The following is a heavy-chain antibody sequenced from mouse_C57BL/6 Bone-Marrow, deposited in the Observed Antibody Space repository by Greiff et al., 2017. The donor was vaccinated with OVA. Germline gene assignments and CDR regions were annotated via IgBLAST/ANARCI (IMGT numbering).Heavy chain of an antibody. CDR1: GYSITSGYD. D-gene: IGHD2-4*01. CDR3: ARDYDYDGGNWYFDV. J-gene: IGHJ1*03. CDR2: ISYSGST. V-gene: IGHV3-1*01. Sequence: EVQLQQSGPGMVKPSQSLSLTCTVTGYSITSGYDWHWIRHFPGNQLEWMGYISYSGSTNYNPSLKSRISITPDTSKNHFFLKLNSVTTEDTATYYCARDYDYDGGNWYFDVWGTGTTVTVSS.